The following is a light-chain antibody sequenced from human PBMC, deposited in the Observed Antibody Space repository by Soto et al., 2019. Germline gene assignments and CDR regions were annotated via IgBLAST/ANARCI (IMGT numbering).Light chain of an antibody. Sequence: EIVLTQSPGTLSLSPGERATLSCRASQSVSSNCLAWYQQKPGQAPRLLIYGASSRATGIPDRFSGSGSGTDFTLTISRLEPEDFAVYYCQQFGSSPPNTFGQGTKLEIK. CDR3: QQFGSSPPNT. CDR1: QSVSSNC. V-gene: IGKV3-20*01. J-gene: IGKJ2*01. CDR2: GAS.